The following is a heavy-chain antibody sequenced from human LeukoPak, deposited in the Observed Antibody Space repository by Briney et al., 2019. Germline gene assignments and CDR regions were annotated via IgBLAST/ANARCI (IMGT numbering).Heavy chain of an antibody. CDR1: GFTFSDYY. Sequence: PGGSLRLSCAASGFTFSDYYMSWIRQAPGKGLEWVSYISSSGSTIYYADSVKGRFTISRDNAKNSLYLQMNSLRAEDTAVYYCARDNQYCSSTSCYVGYYYYMDVWGKGTTVTVSS. V-gene: IGHV3-11*04. CDR2: ISSSGSTI. CDR3: ARDNQYCSSTSCYVGYYYYMDV. D-gene: IGHD2-2*01. J-gene: IGHJ6*03.